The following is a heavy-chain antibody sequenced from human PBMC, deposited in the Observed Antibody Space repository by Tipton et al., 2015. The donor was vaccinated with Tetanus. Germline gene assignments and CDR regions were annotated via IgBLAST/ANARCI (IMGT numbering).Heavy chain of an antibody. CDR2: IDPNSGGT. Sequence: QVQLVQSGAEMKKPGASVKVSCKASGYTFTGYYMYWVRQAPRQGLEWMGWIDPNSGGTVYAQKFQGRVTMTRDTSISTAYMELSSLRSDGTAVYYCARDRGDYLYYGMDVWGPGTTVTVS. D-gene: IGHD3-22*01. V-gene: IGHV1-2*02. CDR1: GYTFTGYY. J-gene: IGHJ6*02. CDR3: ARDRGDYLYYGMDV.